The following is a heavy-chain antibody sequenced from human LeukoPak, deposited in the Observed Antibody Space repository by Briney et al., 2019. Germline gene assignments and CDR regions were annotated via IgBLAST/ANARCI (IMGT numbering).Heavy chain of an antibody. Sequence: ASVKVSCKASGFTFTDYYIHWVRQAPGQGLEWMGSIHPTSGVTKYAQKFQGRVTVTRDTSISATYMELSRLTSDDTAVYYCAGDPPAAGSTEFDFWGQGTLVTVSS. CDR3: AGDPPAAGSTEFDF. V-gene: IGHV1-2*02. CDR1: GFTFTDYY. J-gene: IGHJ4*02. CDR2: IHPTSGVT. D-gene: IGHD6-13*01.